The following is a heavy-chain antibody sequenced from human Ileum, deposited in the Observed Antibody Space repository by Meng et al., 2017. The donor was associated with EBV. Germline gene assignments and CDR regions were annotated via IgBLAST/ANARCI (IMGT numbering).Heavy chain of an antibody. CDR1: AGFISTGNR. CDR2: IYHNESN. V-gene: IGHV4-4*02. CDR3: ANVEQQVPIDY. Sequence: RGVVVPSGSSFLTSGVAAGFISTGNRRKWVRQAPGKGLEWIGDIYHNESNDDTVSLQCRVTRSVYKTKMQLSMNRRPMNAAAMSVYYCANVEQQVPIDYWGQGTLVTVSS. J-gene: IGHJ4*02. D-gene: IGHD6-13*01.